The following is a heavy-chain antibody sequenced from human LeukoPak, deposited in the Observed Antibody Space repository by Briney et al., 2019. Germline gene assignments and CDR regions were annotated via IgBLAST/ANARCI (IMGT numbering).Heavy chain of an antibody. CDR2: IYYSGST. V-gene: IGHV4-31*03. CDR3: ARIGLTGTAIFDY. CDR1: GDSISSGGYY. Sequence: SQTLSLTCTVSGDSISSGGYYWSWIRQHPGKGLEWIGYIYYSGSTYYNPSLKSRVTISVDTSKNQFSLKLSSMTAADTAVYYCARIGLTGTAIFDYWGQGTLVTVSS. D-gene: IGHD1-20*01. J-gene: IGHJ4*02.